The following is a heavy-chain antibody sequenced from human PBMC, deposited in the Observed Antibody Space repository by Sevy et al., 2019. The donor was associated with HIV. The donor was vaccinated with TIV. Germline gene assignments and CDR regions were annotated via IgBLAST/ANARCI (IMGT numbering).Heavy chain of an antibody. V-gene: IGHV3-9*01. Sequence: QLGGSLRLSCAASGFTFDDYAMHWVRQAPGKGLEWVSEINWNSATINYADSVRGRFTISRDNAKNSLYLQMNSLRPEDTAFYYCVKDLYPPTTVITGYFHKWGQGTLVTVSS. CDR2: INWNSATI. J-gene: IGHJ1*01. D-gene: IGHD4-17*01. CDR3: VKDLYPPTTVITGYFHK. CDR1: GFTFDDYA.